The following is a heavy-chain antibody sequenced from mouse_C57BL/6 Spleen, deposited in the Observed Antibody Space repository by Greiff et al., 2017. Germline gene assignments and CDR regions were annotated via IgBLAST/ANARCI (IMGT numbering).Heavy chain of an antibody. CDR1: GYTFTSYW. J-gene: IGHJ1*03. V-gene: IGHV1-52*01. Sequence: VQLQQPGAELVRPGSSVKLSCKASGYTFTSYWMHWVKQRPIQGLEWIGNIDPSDSETHYNQKFKDKATLTVDKSSSTAYMQLSSLTSEDSAVYYCARYAGSHWYFDVWGTGTTVTVSS. CDR3: ARYAGSHWYFDV. CDR2: IDPSDSET. D-gene: IGHD6-5*01.